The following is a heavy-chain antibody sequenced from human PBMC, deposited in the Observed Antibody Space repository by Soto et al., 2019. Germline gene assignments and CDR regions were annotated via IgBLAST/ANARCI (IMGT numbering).Heavy chain of an antibody. CDR3: AKADRGYGLYYFEY. Sequence: VGSVRLSCAASGFTFGNYAMTWVRQAPGKGLEWVSSFSATGSTYYTDSVKGRFTVSRDNSRKTLYLQMNSLGAEDTAVYYCAKADRGYGLYYFEYWGRGTLVTVSS. CDR1: GFTFGNYA. CDR2: FSATGST. J-gene: IGHJ4*02. V-gene: IGHV3-23*01. D-gene: IGHD3-16*01.